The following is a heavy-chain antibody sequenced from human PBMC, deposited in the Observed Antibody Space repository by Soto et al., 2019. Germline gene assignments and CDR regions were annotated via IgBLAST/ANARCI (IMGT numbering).Heavy chain of an antibody. CDR3: SRGGYGRMTAPYYFDY. Sequence: GGSLRLSCTTSGFTFGGYAMSWFRQAPGKGLEWVGFTRGKAYDGTTEYAASVRGRFTISRDDSKSIAHLQLNSLKTEDTAVYYCSRGGYGRMTAPYYFDYWGQGTPVTVSS. CDR1: GFTFGGYA. CDR2: TRGKAYDGTT. V-gene: IGHV3-49*03. J-gene: IGHJ4*02. D-gene: IGHD5-12*01.